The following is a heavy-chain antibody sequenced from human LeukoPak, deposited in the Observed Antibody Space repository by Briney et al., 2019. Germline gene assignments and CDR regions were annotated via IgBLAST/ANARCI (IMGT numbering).Heavy chain of an antibody. CDR3: ARSEAVYYYYMDV. CDR2: ISYSGST. V-gene: IGHV4-31*03. CDR1: GGSISSGDYY. Sequence: SETLSLTCTVSGGSISSGDYYWSWIRQHPGKGLEWIGYISYSGSTYYNPSLNSRLTISVDTSKNQFSLKLTSVTAADTAVYYCARSEAVYYYYMDVWGKGTTVTVSS. J-gene: IGHJ6*03.